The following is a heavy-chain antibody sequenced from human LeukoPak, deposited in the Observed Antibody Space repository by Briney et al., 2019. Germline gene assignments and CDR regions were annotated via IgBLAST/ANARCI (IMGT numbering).Heavy chain of an antibody. D-gene: IGHD6-19*01. V-gene: IGHV3-9*01. Sequence: GGSLRLSCAASGFTFDDYAMHWVRQAPGKGLEWVSGISWNSGSIGYADSVKGRFTISRDNAKNSLYLQMNSLRAEDTALYYCAKDVGSGWYAHYDYWGREPWSPSPQ. CDR2: ISWNSGSI. CDR3: AKDVGSGWYAHYDY. CDR1: GFTFDDYA. J-gene: IGHJ4*02.